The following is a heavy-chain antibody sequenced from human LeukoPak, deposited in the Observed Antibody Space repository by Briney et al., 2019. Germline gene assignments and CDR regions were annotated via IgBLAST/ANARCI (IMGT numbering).Heavy chain of an antibody. J-gene: IGHJ6*03. V-gene: IGHV3-74*01. Sequence: GGSLRLSCAASGFACSNYWLHWVRQAPGKGLEWVARINTHGSSTNYADSVKGRFTISRDNAKNTLYLQMTSLSAEDTAVYYALAGYYYYYMDVWGKGTTVTVSS. CDR3: LAGYYYYYMDV. CDR1: GFACSNYW. D-gene: IGHD6-13*01. CDR2: INTHGSST.